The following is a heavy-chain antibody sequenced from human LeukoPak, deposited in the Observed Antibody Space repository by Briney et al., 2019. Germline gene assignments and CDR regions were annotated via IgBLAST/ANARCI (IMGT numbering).Heavy chain of an antibody. V-gene: IGHV3-74*01. CDR3: ARDSVSTPFDY. J-gene: IGHJ4*02. CDR1: GFTFSSYW. CDR2: LNNDGSST. Sequence: GGSLRLSCAASGFTFSSYWMHWVRQTPEKGLVWVSRLNNDGSSTIYADSAKGRFTISRDNAKNTMYLEMKSLRAEDTAVYYCARDSVSTPFDYWGQGTLVTVSS.